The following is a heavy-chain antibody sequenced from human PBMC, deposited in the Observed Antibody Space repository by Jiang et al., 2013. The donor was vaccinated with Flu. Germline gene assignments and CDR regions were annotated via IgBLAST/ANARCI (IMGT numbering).Heavy chain of an antibody. CDR1: GYSISSGYY. Sequence: GPGLVKPSETLSLTCTVSGYSISSGYYWGWIRQPPGKGLEWIGSIYHSGSTYYNSSLKSRVTISIDTSKNQFSLKLSSVTAADTAVYYCARSLSGTLDYWGQGTLVTVSS. V-gene: IGHV4-38-2*02. D-gene: IGHD6-13*01. J-gene: IGHJ4*02. CDR2: IYHSGST. CDR3: ARSLSGTLDY.